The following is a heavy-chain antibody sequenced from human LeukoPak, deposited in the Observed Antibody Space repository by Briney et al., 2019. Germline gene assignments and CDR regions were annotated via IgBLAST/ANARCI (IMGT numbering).Heavy chain of an antibody. V-gene: IGHV1-18*01. D-gene: IGHD5-12*01. Sequence: PGASVKVSCTASGYTFTSYGISWVRQAPGQGLEWMGWISAYNGNTNYAQKLQGRVTMTTDTSTSTAYMELRSLRSDDTAVYYCAGDVDIVAYDPMGYWGQGTLVTVSS. CDR1: GYTFTSYG. J-gene: IGHJ4*02. CDR2: ISAYNGNT. CDR3: AGDVDIVAYDPMGY.